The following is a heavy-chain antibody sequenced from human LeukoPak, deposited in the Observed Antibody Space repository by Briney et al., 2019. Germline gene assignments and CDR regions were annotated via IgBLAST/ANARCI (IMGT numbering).Heavy chain of an antibody. CDR1: GGSISSGGYS. CDR3: ARRGYYGSGSLDY. Sequence: SQTLSLTCAVSGGSISSGGYSWSWIRQPPGKGLEWIGYIYHSGSTYYNPSLKSRVTISVDTSKNQFSLKLSSVTAADTAVYYCARRGYYGSGSLDYWGQGTLVTVSS. CDR2: IYHSGST. J-gene: IGHJ4*02. D-gene: IGHD3-10*01. V-gene: IGHV4-30-2*01.